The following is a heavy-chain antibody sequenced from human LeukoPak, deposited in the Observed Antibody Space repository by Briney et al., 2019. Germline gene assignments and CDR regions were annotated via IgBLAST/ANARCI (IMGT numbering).Heavy chain of an antibody. CDR2: IIPIFGTA. D-gene: IGHD1-26*01. CDR1: GGTFSSYA. Sequence: ASVKVSCKASGGTFSSYAISWVRQAPGQGLEWMGGIIPIFGTANYAQKFQGRVTITADKSTSTAYMELSSLRSEDTAVYYCARDLPRVGKDAFDIWGQGTMVTVSS. V-gene: IGHV1-69*06. CDR3: ARDLPRVGKDAFDI. J-gene: IGHJ3*02.